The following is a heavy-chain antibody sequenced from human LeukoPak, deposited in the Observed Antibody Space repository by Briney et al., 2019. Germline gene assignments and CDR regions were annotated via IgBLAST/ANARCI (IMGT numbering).Heavy chain of an antibody. V-gene: IGHV3-30*02. CDR1: GFTFSSYG. J-gene: IGHJ4*02. CDR2: IRYDGSNK. D-gene: IGHD2-2*01. CDR3: AKGESVVPAAIYY. Sequence: GGSLRLSCAASGFTFSSYGMHWVRQAPGKGLEWVAFIRYDGSNKYYADSVKGRFTISRDNSKNTLYLQMNSLRAEDTAVYYCAKGESVVPAAIYYWGQGTLVTVSS.